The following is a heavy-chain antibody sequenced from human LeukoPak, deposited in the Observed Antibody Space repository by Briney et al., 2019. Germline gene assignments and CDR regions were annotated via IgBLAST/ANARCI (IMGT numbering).Heavy chain of an antibody. CDR2: ISWSSGSI. J-gene: IGHJ5*02. V-gene: IGHV3-9*01. CDR3: AKDRGSSWYLGGFDP. D-gene: IGHD6-13*01. Sequence: GGSLRLSCAASGFTFDDYTMHWVRQAPGKGLEWVSGISWSSGSIGYADSVKGRFTISRDNAKNSLYLQMNSLRAEDTALYYCAKDRGSSWYLGGFDPWGQGTLVTVSS. CDR1: GFTFDDYT.